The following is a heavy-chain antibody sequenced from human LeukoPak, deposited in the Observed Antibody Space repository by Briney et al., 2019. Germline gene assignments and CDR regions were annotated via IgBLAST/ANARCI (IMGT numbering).Heavy chain of an antibody. Sequence: GGSLRLSCAASGFTFSSYSMNWVRQAPGKGLEWVSSISSSGSYIYYADSVKGRFTISRDNAKNSLYLQMNSLRAEDTAVYYCARDRRVVVVPAAPRGDFDYWGQGTLVTVSS. CDR2: ISSSGSYI. V-gene: IGHV3-21*01. CDR1: GFTFSSYS. D-gene: IGHD2-2*01. J-gene: IGHJ4*02. CDR3: ARDRRVVVVPAAPRGDFDY.